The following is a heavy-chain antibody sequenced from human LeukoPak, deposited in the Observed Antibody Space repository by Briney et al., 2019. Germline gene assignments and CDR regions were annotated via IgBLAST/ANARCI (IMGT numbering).Heavy chain of an antibody. CDR1: GGSISSSNYY. V-gene: IGHV4-61*05. Sequence: SETLSLICTVSGGSISSSNYYWVWIRQPPGKGLEWIGYIYYSGSTNYNPSLKSRVTISVDTSKNQFSLKLSSVTAADTAVYYCARQGPVPDGWYSRPFDYWGRGTLVTVSS. CDR2: IYYSGST. J-gene: IGHJ4*02. D-gene: IGHD6-19*01. CDR3: ARQGPVPDGWYSRPFDY.